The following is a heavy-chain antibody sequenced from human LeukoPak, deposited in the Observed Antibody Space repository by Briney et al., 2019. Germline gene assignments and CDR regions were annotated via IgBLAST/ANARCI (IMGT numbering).Heavy chain of an antibody. J-gene: IGHJ4*02. Sequence: GGSLRLSCATSGFTFSSYGMHWVRQAPGKGLEWVAVIWYDGSKKYYADSVKGRFTISRDDSKNTLYLQMNSLRAEDTAVYYCAKEMKYYDFWSGYYCIDYWGQGTLVTVSS. CDR1: GFTFSSYG. D-gene: IGHD3-3*01. V-gene: IGHV3-33*06. CDR3: AKEMKYYDFWSGYYCIDY. CDR2: IWYDGSKK.